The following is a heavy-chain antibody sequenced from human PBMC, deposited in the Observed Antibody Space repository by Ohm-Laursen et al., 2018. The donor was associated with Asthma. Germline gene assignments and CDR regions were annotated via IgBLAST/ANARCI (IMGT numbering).Heavy chain of an antibody. Sequence: SVKVSCKASGYTFTSYAMNWVRQAPGQGLEWMGWINTNTGNPTYAQGFTGRFVFSLDTPVSTAYLQISSLKAEDTAVYYCARVYYVNCSGGSCYDPNWFDPWGQGTLVTVSS. CDR1: GYTFTSYA. D-gene: IGHD2-15*01. V-gene: IGHV7-4-1*02. J-gene: IGHJ5*02. CDR2: INTNTGNP. CDR3: ARVYYVNCSGGSCYDPNWFDP.